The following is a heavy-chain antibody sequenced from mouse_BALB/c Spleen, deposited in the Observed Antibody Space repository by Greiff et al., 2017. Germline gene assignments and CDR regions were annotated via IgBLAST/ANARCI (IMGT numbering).Heavy chain of an antibody. V-gene: IGHV2-9*02. CDR3: ARVAYVDAMDY. D-gene: IGHD1-1*01. Sequence: VQLVESGPGLVAPSQSLSITCTVSGFSLTSYGVHWVRQPPGKGLEWLGVIWAGGSTNYNSALMSRLSISKDNSKSQVFLKMNSLQTDDTAMYYWARVAYVDAMDYWGQGTSVTVSS. J-gene: IGHJ4*01. CDR2: IWAGGST. CDR1: GFSLTSYG.